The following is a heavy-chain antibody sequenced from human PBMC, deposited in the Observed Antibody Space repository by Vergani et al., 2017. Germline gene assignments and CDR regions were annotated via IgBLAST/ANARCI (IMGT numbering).Heavy chain of an antibody. CDR1: GFTFGDYA. D-gene: IGHD5-12*01. Sequence: VQLVESGGSLVQPGRSLRLSCTASGFTFGDYAMSWFRQATGKGVEWDTYISSSSSYTNYADSVKGRFTISRDNAKNSLYLQMNSLRAEDTAVYYCARAHSGYDSHFDYWGQGTLVTVSS. J-gene: IGHJ4*02. CDR3: ARAHSGYDSHFDY. V-gene: IGHV3-11*06. CDR2: ISSSSSYT.